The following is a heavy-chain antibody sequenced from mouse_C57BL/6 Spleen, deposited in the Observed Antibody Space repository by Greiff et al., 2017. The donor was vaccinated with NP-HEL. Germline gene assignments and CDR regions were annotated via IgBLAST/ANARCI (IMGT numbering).Heavy chain of an antibody. Sequence: VKLQQPGAELVKPGASVKMSCKASGYTFTSYWITWVKQRPGQGLEWIGDIYPGSGSTKYTEKFKSKATLTVDTSSSTAYMQLSSLTSEDSAVYYCARELRRVMDYWGQGTSVTVSS. V-gene: IGHV1-55*01. CDR3: ARELRRVMDY. CDR2: IYPGSGST. J-gene: IGHJ4*01. D-gene: IGHD1-1*01. CDR1: GYTFTSYW.